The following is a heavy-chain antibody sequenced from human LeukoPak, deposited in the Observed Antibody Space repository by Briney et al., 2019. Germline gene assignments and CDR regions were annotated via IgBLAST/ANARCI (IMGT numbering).Heavy chain of an antibody. CDR3: AKESYACLDY. D-gene: IGHD1-26*01. J-gene: IGHJ4*02. CDR2: ISYDGSNK. Sequence: GGSLRLSCAASGFTFSSYSMHWVRQAPGKGLEWVAVISYDGSNKYYADSVKGRFTISRDNSKNTLYLQMNSLRAEDTAVYYCAKESYACLDYWGQGTLVTVSS. CDR1: GFTFSSYS. V-gene: IGHV3-30*18.